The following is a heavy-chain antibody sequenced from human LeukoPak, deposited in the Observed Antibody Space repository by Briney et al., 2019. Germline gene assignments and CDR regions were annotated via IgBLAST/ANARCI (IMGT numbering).Heavy chain of an antibody. CDR1: EYSFPNYC. D-gene: IGHD6-13*01. Sequence: GESLKISCKHSEYSFPNYCIGWVRQMPGKGLEWMGIIYPDDSDTRYSPSFQGQVTISADKSINTAYLQWSSLKASDTAMYFCARQTTSSWYLNRAYMDVWGKGTTVTVSS. CDR2: IYPDDSDT. V-gene: IGHV5-51*01. J-gene: IGHJ6*03. CDR3: ARQTTSSWYLNRAYMDV.